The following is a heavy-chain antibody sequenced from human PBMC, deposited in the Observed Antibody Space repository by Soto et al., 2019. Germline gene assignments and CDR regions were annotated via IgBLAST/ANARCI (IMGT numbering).Heavy chain of an antibody. CDR2: IDSSSGSI. CDR1: GFTFSPYS. CDR3: VRDRMWEQWLGPHDAFEV. D-gene: IGHD6-19*01. V-gene: IGHV3-48*02. Sequence: EEQLVESGGGLVQPGGSLRLSCAASGFTFSPYSLSWVRQAPGKGLEWVSYIDSSSGSIYYADSVKGRFTISRDNAKKSLWLQMNRPRDEDTAMYYCVRDRMWEQWLGPHDAFEVWGQGTMVTVSS. J-gene: IGHJ3*01.